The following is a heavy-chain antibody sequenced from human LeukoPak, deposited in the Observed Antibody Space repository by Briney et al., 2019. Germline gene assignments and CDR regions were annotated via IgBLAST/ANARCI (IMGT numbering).Heavy chain of an antibody. J-gene: IGHJ4*02. CDR3: ARDIYTSGSLGY. CDR2: INPSGGST. CDR1: GYSFTSYY. Sequence: ASVKLSCKASGYSFTSYYIHWVRQAPGQGLEWMGIINPSGGSTSYAPKFQGRVTMTRDTSTSTVYMELSSLRSEDTAVYYCARDIYTSGSLGYWGQGTLVTVSS. D-gene: IGHD3-10*01. V-gene: IGHV1-46*01.